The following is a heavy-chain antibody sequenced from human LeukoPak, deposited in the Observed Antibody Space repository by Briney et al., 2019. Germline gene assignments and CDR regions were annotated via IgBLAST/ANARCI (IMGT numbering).Heavy chain of an antibody. V-gene: IGHV4-34*01. J-gene: IGHJ3*02. CDR1: GGSFSGYY. CDR2: INHSGST. Sequence: PSKTLSLTCAVYGGSFSGYYWRWLPQPPGKGLEWIGEINHSGSTNYNPSLKSRVTISVDTSKNQFSLKLSSVTAADTSVYYCARGAIRRVDAFDIWGQGTMVTVSS. CDR3: ARGAIRRVDAFDI. D-gene: IGHD3-3*02.